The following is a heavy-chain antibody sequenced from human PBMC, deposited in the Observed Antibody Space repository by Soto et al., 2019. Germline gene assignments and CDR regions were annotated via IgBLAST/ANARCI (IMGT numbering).Heavy chain of an antibody. Sequence: AGGSLRLSCAASGFTFSSYEMNWVRQAPGKGLEWVSYISSSGSTIYYADSVKGRLTISRDNAKNSLYLQMNSLRAEDTAVYYCARAHGSYYPFLLFDYWGQGTLVTVSS. V-gene: IGHV3-48*03. CDR3: ARAHGSYYPFLLFDY. CDR2: ISSSGSTI. D-gene: IGHD1-26*01. CDR1: GFTFSSYE. J-gene: IGHJ4*02.